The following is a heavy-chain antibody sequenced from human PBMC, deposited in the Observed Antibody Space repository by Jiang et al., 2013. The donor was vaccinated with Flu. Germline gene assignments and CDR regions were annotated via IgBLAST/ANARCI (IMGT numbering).Heavy chain of an antibody. D-gene: IGHD3-10*01. V-gene: IGHV2-5*02. Sequence: PTQTLTLTCSLSGFSLSTNGSGVWAGSVSPQERPWSGLQSFIGMIISATAPSLRSRLTITKDTSKNQVVLTMTNMDPVDTGTYYCAHRLRYYGSGNYRSGWFDPWGQGTLVTVSS. J-gene: IGHJ5*02. CDR3: AHRLRYYGSGNYRSGWFDP. CDR1: GFSLSTNGSGV. CDR2: FIGMII.